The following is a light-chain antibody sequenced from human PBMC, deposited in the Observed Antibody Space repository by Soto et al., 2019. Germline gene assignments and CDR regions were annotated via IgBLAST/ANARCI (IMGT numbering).Light chain of an antibody. CDR2: YDD. V-gene: IGLV1-36*01. J-gene: IGLJ2*01. Sequence: QSVLTQPPSVSEAPRQRVTISCSGSSSNIGNNAVNWYQQLPGKAPKLLIYYDDLLPSGVSDRFSGSKSGTSASLAISGLQSEDEADYYCAAWDDSLKGVFGGGTQLTVL. CDR1: SSNIGNNA. CDR3: AAWDDSLKGV.